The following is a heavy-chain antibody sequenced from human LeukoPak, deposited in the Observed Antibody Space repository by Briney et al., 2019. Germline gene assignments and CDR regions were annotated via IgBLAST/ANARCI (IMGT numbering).Heavy chain of an antibody. J-gene: IGHJ4*02. Sequence: TGGSLRLSCAASGFTFSSYGMPWVRQAPGKGLEWVAFIRYDGSNKYYADSVKGRFTISRDNSKNTLYLQMNSLRAEDTAVYYCAKDTNRVYYFDYWGQGTLVTVSS. D-gene: IGHD1-14*01. CDR1: GFTFSSYG. CDR2: IRYDGSNK. V-gene: IGHV3-30*02. CDR3: AKDTNRVYYFDY.